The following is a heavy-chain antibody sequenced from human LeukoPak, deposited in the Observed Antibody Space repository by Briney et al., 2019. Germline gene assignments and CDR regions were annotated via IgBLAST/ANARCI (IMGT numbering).Heavy chain of an antibody. CDR2: INHSGST. V-gene: IGHV4-34*01. D-gene: IGHD6-13*01. Sequence: SETLSLTCAVYGGSFSGYYWSWIRQPPGKGLEWIGEINHSGSTNYNPSLKSRVTISVDTSKNQFSLKLSSVTAADTAVYYCARDESSSPDTGYYYYGMDVWGQGTTVTVSS. CDR1: GGSFSGYY. J-gene: IGHJ6*02. CDR3: ARDESSSPDTGYYYYGMDV.